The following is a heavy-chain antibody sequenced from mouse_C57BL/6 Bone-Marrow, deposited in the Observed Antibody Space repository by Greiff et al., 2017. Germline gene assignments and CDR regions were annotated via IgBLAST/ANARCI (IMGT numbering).Heavy chain of an antibody. J-gene: IGHJ4*01. D-gene: IGHD2-12*01. Sequence: EVKLMESGGGLVQPGGSLRLSCATSGFTFTDYYMSWVRQPPGKALEWWGFIRNKANGYTTEYSASVKGRFTISRDNAHSILYLQMNTLRAEDSATYYCARRYNYAMDYWGQGTSVTVSS. CDR1: GFTFTDYY. V-gene: IGHV7-3*02. CDR2: IRNKANGYTT. CDR3: ARRYNYAMDY.